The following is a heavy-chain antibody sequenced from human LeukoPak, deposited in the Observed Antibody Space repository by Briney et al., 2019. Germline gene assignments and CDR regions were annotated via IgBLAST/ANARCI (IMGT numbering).Heavy chain of an antibody. CDR2: IYYSGST. Sequence: SETLSLTCTVSGGSISSGGYYWSWIRQHPGKGLEWIGYIYYSGSTYYNPSLKTRVAISVDTSKNQFSLKLSSVTAADTAVYYCARGRGLAYYYDSSGYYYDYWGQGTLVTVSS. CDR3: ARGRGLAYYYDSSGYYYDY. D-gene: IGHD3-22*01. J-gene: IGHJ4*02. CDR1: GGSISSGGYY. V-gene: IGHV4-31*03.